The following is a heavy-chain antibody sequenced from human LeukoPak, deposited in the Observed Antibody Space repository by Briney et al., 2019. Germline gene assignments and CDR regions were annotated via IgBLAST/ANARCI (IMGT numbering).Heavy chain of an antibody. CDR1: EYTLTELS. J-gene: IGHJ4*02. CDR3: ATTEDYENKIFDY. V-gene: IGHV1-24*01. D-gene: IGHD3-22*01. CDR2: FDPDDGET. Sequence: ASVKVSCKVSEYTLTELSVHWVRQAPGKGLEWMGGFDPDDGETIYAQKFQGRVTMTEDTSTDTAYMELSSLRSEDTAVYYCATTEDYENKIFDYWGQGTLVTVSS.